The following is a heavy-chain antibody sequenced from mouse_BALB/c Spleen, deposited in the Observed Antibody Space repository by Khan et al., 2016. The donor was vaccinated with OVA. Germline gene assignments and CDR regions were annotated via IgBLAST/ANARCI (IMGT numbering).Heavy chain of an antibody. D-gene: IGHD2-10*01. V-gene: IGHV2-6-1*01. J-gene: IGHJ4*01. CDR2: MWSDGSA. CDR3: ARQPYYHYNVMDY. Sequence: VQLQESGPGLVAPSQSLSITCTISGFSLTNYGVHWVRQPPGKGLEWLVLMWSDGSANYNSALKSRLTISMDNSKSQVFLKMHILQTDDTTMYFCARQPYYHYNVMDYWGQGTSVTVSS. CDR1: GFSLTNYG.